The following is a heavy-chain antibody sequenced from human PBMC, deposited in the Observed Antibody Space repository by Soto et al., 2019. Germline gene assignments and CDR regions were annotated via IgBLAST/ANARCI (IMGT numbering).Heavy chain of an antibody. CDR1: GFSLSTSGMC. D-gene: IGHD6-19*01. CDR2: IDWDDDK. J-gene: IGHJ3*02. V-gene: IGHV2-70*11. CDR3: ARIITKQWSAFDI. Sequence: TLSLTCTFSGFSLSTSGMCVSWIRQPPGKALEWLARIDWDDDKYYSTSLKTRLTISKDTSKNQVVLTMTNMDPVDTATYYCARIITKQWSAFDIWGQGTMVTVSS.